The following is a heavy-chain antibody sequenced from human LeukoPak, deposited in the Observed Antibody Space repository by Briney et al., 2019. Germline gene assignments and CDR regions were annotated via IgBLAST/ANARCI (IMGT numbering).Heavy chain of an antibody. CDR2: VSDSSDV. CDR1: GFTFSTYT. CDR3: ARDGLHTAHFDY. D-gene: IGHD5-18*01. V-gene: IGHV3-48*02. Sequence: GGSLRLSCAASGFTFSTYTMNWVRQAPGKGLEWVSTVSDSSDVHYSDSVKGRFTISRDNARNSLYPPMNSLRDEDTAAYYCARDGLHTAHFDYWGQGTLVTVSS. J-gene: IGHJ4*02.